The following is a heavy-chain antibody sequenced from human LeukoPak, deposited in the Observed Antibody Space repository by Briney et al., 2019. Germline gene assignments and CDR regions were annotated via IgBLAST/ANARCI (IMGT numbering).Heavy chain of an antibody. D-gene: IGHD3-3*01. V-gene: IGHV1-8*01. CDR2: MNPNSGNT. J-gene: IGHJ6*02. Sequence: GASVKVSCKASGYTFTSYEINWVRQATGQGLEWMGWMNPNSGNTGYAQKFQGRVTMTRNTSISTAYMELSSLRSEDTAVYYCARVYRYYDFSSGCYKRSSYYYGMDVWGQGTTVTVSS. CDR3: ARVYRYYDFSSGCYKRSSYYYGMDV. CDR1: GYTFTSYE.